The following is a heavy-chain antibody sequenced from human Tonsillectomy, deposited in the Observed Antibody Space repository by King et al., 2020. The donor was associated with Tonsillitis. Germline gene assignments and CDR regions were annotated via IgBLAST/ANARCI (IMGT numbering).Heavy chain of an antibody. Sequence: VQLVESGGGLVKPGGSLRLSCAASGFTFSNAWMSWVRQAPGKGLEWVGRIKSKTDGGTTDYAAPVKGRFTISRDDSKNTLYLQMNSLKTEDTAVYYCTTDQYYYGSDAFDIWGQGTMVTVSS. CDR1: GFTFSNAW. CDR3: TTDQYYYGSDAFDI. V-gene: IGHV3-15*01. CDR2: IKSKTDGGTT. D-gene: IGHD3-10*01. J-gene: IGHJ3*02.